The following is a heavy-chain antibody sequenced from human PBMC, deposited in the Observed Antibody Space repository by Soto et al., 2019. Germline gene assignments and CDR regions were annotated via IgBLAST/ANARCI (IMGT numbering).Heavy chain of an antibody. J-gene: IGHJ6*02. V-gene: IGHV1-69*13. CDR1: GGTFSSYA. Sequence: SVKVSCKASGGTFSSYAISWVRQSPGQGLEWMGGIIPIFGTANYAQKFQGRVTITADESTSTAYMELSSLRSEDTAVYYCARAPPEYDSSGYYAPRVYYYYGMDVWGQGTTVTVSS. D-gene: IGHD3-22*01. CDR2: IIPIFGTA. CDR3: ARAPPEYDSSGYYAPRVYYYYGMDV.